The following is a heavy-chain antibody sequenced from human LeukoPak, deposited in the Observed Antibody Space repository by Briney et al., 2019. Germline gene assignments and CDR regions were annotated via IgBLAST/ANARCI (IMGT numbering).Heavy chain of an antibody. CDR2: LKPDGSTT. J-gene: IGHJ3*02. Sequence: QPGGSLRLSCAASGFTLSNYWMHWVRQAPGKGLVWVSRLKPDGSTTSYADSVKGRFTISRDNAKNTLYLQMDSLRAEGTAVYYCEGYHYDSSGYSGASDIWGQGTMVTVSS. CDR1: GFTLSNYW. CDR3: EGYHYDSSGYSGASDI. V-gene: IGHV3-74*01. D-gene: IGHD3-22*01.